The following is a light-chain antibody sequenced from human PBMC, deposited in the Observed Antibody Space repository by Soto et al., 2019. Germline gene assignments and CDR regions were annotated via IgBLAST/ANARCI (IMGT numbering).Light chain of an antibody. J-gene: IGLJ3*02. CDR1: SSNIGSNY. V-gene: IGLV1-47*01. CDR2: RSD. CDR3: AVRDDSLSGHWV. Sequence: QSVLTQPPSASGTPGQRVTISCSGSSSNIGSNYVSWYQHLPGAAPKLLIYRSDQRPSGVPDRFSGSKSGTSASLAISGLRSKDEADYFCAVRDDSLSGHWVFGGGTKVTVL.